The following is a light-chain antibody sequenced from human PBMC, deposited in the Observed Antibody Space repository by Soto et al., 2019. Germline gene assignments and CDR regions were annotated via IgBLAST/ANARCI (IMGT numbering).Light chain of an antibody. Sequence: AIRLTQSPSSFSASTGDRVTITCRASQGISSYLAWYQQKPGKAPKLLIYAASTLQRGVPSRFSGSGSGTDFTLTISCLQSEDFATYYCQQYYSYPPTFGQGTRLEIK. V-gene: IGKV1-8*01. J-gene: IGKJ2*01. CDR3: QQYYSYPPT. CDR1: QGISSY. CDR2: AAS.